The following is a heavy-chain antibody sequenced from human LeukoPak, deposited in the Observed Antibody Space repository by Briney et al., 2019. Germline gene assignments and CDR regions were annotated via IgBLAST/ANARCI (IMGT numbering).Heavy chain of an antibody. D-gene: IGHD3-22*01. Sequence: SETLSLTCTVSGGSISSSSYYWGWIRQPPGKGLEWIGSIYYSGSTYYNPSLKSQVTISVDTSKNQFSLKLSSVTAADTAVYYCARRISGYYYGELDYWGQGTLVTVSS. CDR3: ARRISGYYYGELDY. J-gene: IGHJ4*02. CDR1: GGSISSSSYY. CDR2: IYYSGST. V-gene: IGHV4-39*01.